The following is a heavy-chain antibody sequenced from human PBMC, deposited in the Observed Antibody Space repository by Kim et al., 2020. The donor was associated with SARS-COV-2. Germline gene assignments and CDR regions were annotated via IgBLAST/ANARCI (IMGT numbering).Heavy chain of an antibody. D-gene: IGHD1-26*01. CDR3: ARSEISGQAIVY. Sequence: SETLSLTCTVSGGSISSSSYYWGWIRQPPGKGLEWIGSIYYSGSTYYNPSLKSRVTISVDTSKNQFSLKLSSVTAADTAVYYCARSEISGQAIVYWGQGTLVTVSS. CDR2: IYYSGST. J-gene: IGHJ4*02. V-gene: IGHV4-39*07. CDR1: GGSISSSSYY.